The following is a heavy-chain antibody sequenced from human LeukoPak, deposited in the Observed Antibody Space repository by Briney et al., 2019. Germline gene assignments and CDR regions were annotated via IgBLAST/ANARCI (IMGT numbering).Heavy chain of an antibody. D-gene: IGHD3-3*01. V-gene: IGHV1-46*03. CDR2: INPSGGST. CDR1: GYTFTSYY. Sequence: ASVKVSCKASGYTFTSYYMHWVRQAPGQGLEWMGIINPSGGSTSYAQKFQGRVTMTRDTSTSTVYMELSSLRSEDTAVYYCARGVMLSGLHPNAFDIWGQGTMVTVSS. CDR3: ARGVMLSGLHPNAFDI. J-gene: IGHJ3*02.